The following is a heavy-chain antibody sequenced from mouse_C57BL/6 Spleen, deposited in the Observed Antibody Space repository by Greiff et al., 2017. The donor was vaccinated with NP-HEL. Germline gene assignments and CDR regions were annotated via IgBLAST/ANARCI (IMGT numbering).Heavy chain of an antibody. CDR3: ARYYYGSRDYYAMDY. CDR1: GYTFTSYW. Sequence: QVQLQQPGAELVKPGASVKMSCKASGYTFTSYWITWVKQRPGQGLEWIGDIYPGSGSTNYNEKFKSKATLTVDTSSSTAYMQLSSLTSEDSAVYYCARYYYGSRDYYAMDYWGQGTSVTVSS. CDR2: IYPGSGST. V-gene: IGHV1-55*01. D-gene: IGHD1-1*01. J-gene: IGHJ4*01.